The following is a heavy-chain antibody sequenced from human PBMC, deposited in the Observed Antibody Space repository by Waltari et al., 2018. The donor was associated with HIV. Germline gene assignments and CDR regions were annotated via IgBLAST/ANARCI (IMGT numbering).Heavy chain of an antibody. D-gene: IGHD6-19*01. Sequence: EVQLLESGGGLVQPGGSLRLSCAASGFTFSSYFIAWVRQPPGEGLEGVCTVSGSSGRTDHADSVKGRFIISRDIAKNMLYLEMNNLRAEDTAVYYCAREATVAARGEIDYWGQGTLVTVSS. CDR1: GFTFSSYF. CDR3: AREATVAARGEIDY. J-gene: IGHJ4*02. CDR2: VSGSSGRT. V-gene: IGHV3-23*01.